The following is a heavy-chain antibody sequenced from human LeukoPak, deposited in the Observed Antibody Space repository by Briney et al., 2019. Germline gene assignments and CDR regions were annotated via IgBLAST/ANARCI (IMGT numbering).Heavy chain of an antibody. Sequence: GGSLRLSCAASGFTFSSYWMNWARQAPGKGLEWVASINHNGNVNYYVDSVKGRFTISRDNAKNSLYLQMNSLRAEDTAVYYCAREGDYGDPPDYWGQGTLVTVSS. J-gene: IGHJ4*02. V-gene: IGHV3-7*01. CDR1: GFTFSSYW. CDR3: AREGDYGDPPDY. D-gene: IGHD4-17*01. CDR2: INHNGNVN.